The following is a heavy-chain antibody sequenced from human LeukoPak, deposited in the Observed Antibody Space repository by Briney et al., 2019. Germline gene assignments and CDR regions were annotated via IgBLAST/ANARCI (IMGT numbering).Heavy chain of an antibody. CDR3: ALMVVVPAASSDWFDP. Sequence: ASVKVSCKASGYTFTGYYMHWVRQAPGHGLEWMGRINPNSGGTNYAQKFQGRVTMTRDTSISTAYMELNRLRSDDTAVYYCALMVVVPAASSDWFDPWGQGTLVTVSS. D-gene: IGHD2-2*01. V-gene: IGHV1-2*06. CDR1: GYTFTGYY. J-gene: IGHJ5*02. CDR2: INPNSGGT.